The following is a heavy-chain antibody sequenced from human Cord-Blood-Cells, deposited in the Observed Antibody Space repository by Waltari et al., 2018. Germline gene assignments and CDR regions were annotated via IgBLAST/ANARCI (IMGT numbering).Heavy chain of an antibody. CDR2: ISYYGSNK. J-gene: IGHJ4*02. Sequence: QVQLVESGGGVVQPGSSMRLSCAASGVPFRSYALQWVRQAPGKGWELVAVISYYGSNKYYADSVKGRFTISRDNSKNTLYLQMNSLRAEDTAVYYCARGVYNWNYFDYWGQGTLVTVSS. D-gene: IGHD1-20*01. CDR1: GVPFRSYA. CDR3: ARGVYNWNYFDY. V-gene: IGHV3-30-3*01.